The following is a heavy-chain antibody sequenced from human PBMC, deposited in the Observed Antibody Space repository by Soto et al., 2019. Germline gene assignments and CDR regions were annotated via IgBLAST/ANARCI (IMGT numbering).Heavy chain of an antibody. V-gene: IGHV3-21*06. CDR2: ISPGLSFI. D-gene: IGHD1-1*01. CDR1: GFNFNDYQ. CDR3: AKQESEWNDHFDY. Sequence: GGSLRLSCAASGFNFNDYQIHWVRQAPGEGLEWVSGISPGLSFIYYADSVRGRFTISRDNSKNAVYLQMNSLRAEDTAVYYCAKQESEWNDHFDYWGQGTLVTVSS. J-gene: IGHJ4*02.